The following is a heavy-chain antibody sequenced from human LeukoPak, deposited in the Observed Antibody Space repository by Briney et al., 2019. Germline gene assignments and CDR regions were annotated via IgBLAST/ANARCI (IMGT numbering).Heavy chain of an antibody. CDR2: ISGSGGRT. CDR1: GFTFSSYA. Sequence: GGSLRLSCAASGFTFSSYAMSWVRHAPGKGLEWVSAISGSGGRTYYADSVKGRFTISRDNSKNTLYLQMNSLRAEDTAVYYCAVFHASSYGYHPADYWGQGTLVTVSS. J-gene: IGHJ4*02. D-gene: IGHD5-18*01. V-gene: IGHV3-23*01. CDR3: AVFHASSYGYHPADY.